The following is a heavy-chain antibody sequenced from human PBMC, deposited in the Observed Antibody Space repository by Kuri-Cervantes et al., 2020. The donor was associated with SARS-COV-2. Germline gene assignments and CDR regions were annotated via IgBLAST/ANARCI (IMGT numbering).Heavy chain of an antibody. V-gene: IGHV3-48*03. J-gene: IGHJ6*03. Sequence: GGSLRLSCAASGFTFDDYGMSWVRQAPGKGLEWVSYISSSGSTIYYADSVKGRFTISRDNAKNSLYLQMNSLRAEDTAVYYCAREEGYSNKGGYYYYYYYMDVWGKGTTVTVSS. D-gene: IGHD4-11*01. CDR2: ISSSGSTI. CDR1: GFTFDDYG. CDR3: AREEGYSNKGGYYYYYYYMDV.